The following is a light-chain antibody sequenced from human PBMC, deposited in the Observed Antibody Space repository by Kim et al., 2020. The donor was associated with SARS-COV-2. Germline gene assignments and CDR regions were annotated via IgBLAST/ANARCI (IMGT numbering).Light chain of an antibody. CDR2: DVH. V-gene: IGLV2-14*03. Sequence: ISCTGTRSDVGGYNYVAWYQQHPGKAPKLIIYDVHNRPSGVSDRFSGSKSGNTASLTISGLQAEDEADYYCSSFASSTSYVFGTGTKVTVL. CDR1: RSDVGGYNY. J-gene: IGLJ1*01. CDR3: SSFASSTSYV.